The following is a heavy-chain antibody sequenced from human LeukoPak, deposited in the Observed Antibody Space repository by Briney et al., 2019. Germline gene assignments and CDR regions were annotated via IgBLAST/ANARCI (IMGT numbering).Heavy chain of an antibody. J-gene: IGHJ4*02. D-gene: IGHD2-2*01. CDR1: GFTFSSYS. CDR3: ARPTSRNYFDY. Sequence: GGSLRLSCAAAGFTFSSYSMNWVRQAPGKGLEWVSYITSSSSTINYADSVKGRFTITRDNAKNSLYLQMNSLRAEDTAVYYCARPTSRNYFDYWGQGTLVTVSS. V-gene: IGHV3-48*01. CDR2: ITSSSSTI.